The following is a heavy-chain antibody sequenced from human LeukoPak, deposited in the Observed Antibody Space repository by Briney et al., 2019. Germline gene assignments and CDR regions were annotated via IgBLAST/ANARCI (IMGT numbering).Heavy chain of an antibody. CDR3: ARDPRASILTGYYSDAFDI. J-gene: IGHJ3*02. D-gene: IGHD3-9*01. Sequence: GGSLRLSCAASGFTFSSYSMNWVRQAPGKGLEWVSYISSSSTIYYADSVKGRFTISRDNAKNSLYLQMNSLRAEDTAVYYCARDPRASILTGYYSDAFDIWGQGVMVTVSS. CDR1: GFTFSSYS. V-gene: IGHV3-48*04. CDR2: ISSSSTI.